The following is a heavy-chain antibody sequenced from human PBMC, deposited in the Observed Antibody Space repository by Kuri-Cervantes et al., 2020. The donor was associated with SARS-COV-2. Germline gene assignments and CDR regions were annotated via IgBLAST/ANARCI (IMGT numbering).Heavy chain of an antibody. CDR3: ARRLEYDFWSGPLDAFDI. CDR2: ISSSGSTI. J-gene: IGHJ3*02. CDR1: GFTFSSYE. D-gene: IGHD3-3*01. Sequence: GESLKISCAASGFTFSSYEMNWVRQAPGKGLEWVPYISSSGSTIYYADSVRGRFTISRDNAKNSLYLQMNSLRAEDTAVYYCARRLEYDFWSGPLDAFDIWGQGTMVTVSS. V-gene: IGHV3-48*03.